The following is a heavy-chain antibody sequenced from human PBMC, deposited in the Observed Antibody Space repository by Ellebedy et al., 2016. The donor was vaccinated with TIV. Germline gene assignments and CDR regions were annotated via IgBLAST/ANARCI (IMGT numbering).Heavy chain of an antibody. J-gene: IGHJ6*02. V-gene: IGHV1-2*02. D-gene: IGHD6-13*01. CDR2: INPDSGGT. Sequence: ASVKVSCKASGYIFTANYIHWVRQAPGQGLEWMGWINPDSGGTNFARKFQGRVTMTRDTSVNTVYMELSRLESDDTAVYYCARVRRGSSGMDVWGQGTTVTVS. CDR1: GYIFTANY. CDR3: ARVRRGSSGMDV.